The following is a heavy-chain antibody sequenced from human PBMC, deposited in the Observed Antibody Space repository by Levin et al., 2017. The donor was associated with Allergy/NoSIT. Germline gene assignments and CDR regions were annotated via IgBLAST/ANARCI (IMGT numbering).Heavy chain of an antibody. CDR1: GFTFSSYA. D-gene: IGHD3-9*01. V-gene: IGHV3-23*01. Sequence: LSLTCAASGFTFSSYAMSWVRQAPGKGLEWVSSISGNSGSTYYADSVRGRFIISRDNSENTLYLQMNSLRAEDTAVYYCAKRVYHDVFTDPEYYFDYWGQGTLVTVSS. CDR2: ISGNSGST. CDR3: AKRVYHDVFTDPEYYFDY. J-gene: IGHJ4*02.